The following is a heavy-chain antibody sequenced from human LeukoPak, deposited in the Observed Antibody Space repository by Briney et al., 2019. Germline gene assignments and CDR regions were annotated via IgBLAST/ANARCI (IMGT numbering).Heavy chain of an antibody. J-gene: IGHJ6*03. CDR3: ARGNSNYFHYYYMDV. Sequence: GGSLRLSCAASGFTFSRYDMHWVRPAPGKGLEYVSTINSDGDSTYYANSVKGRFTMSRDNSKNTLYLQMGSLRPEDMAVYYCARGNSNYFHYYYMDVWGKGTTVTVSS. CDR2: INSDGDST. V-gene: IGHV3-64*01. CDR1: GFTFSRYD. D-gene: IGHD4-11*01.